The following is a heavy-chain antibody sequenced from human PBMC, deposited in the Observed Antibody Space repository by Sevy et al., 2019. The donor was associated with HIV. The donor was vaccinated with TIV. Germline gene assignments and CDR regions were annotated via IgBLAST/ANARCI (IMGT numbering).Heavy chain of an antibody. J-gene: IGHJ4*02. V-gene: IGHV1-18*01. CDR2: ISVYNGNT. CDR1: GFSFIDYG. CDR3: ARATRDGYNPRPFDY. Sequence: ASVKVSCKCSGFSFIDYGFSWVRQAPGQGLEWMAWISVYNGNTNYAQKFQGRVAVTVDSTTKTAYMELKSLTSDDTAVYYCARATRDGYNPRPFDYWGQGTLVTVSS. D-gene: IGHD5-12*01.